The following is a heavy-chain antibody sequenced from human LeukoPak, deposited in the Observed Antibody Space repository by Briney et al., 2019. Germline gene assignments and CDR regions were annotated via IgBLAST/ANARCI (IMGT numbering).Heavy chain of an antibody. J-gene: IGHJ3*01. V-gene: IGHV3-66*01. Sequence: GGSLRLSCVASGFTVSSNSMSWVRQAPGKGLEWVSVIYSGGSTYYADPVNGRFTISRDNSENTLYLQMNNLRAEDTAVYYCARDRPPYVDYDAFDVWGQGTMVTVSS. D-gene: IGHD4-17*01. CDR2: IYSGGST. CDR3: ARDRPPYVDYDAFDV. CDR1: GFTVSSNS.